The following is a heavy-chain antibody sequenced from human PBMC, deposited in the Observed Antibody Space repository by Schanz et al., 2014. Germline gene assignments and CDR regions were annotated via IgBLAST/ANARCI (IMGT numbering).Heavy chain of an antibody. CDR1: GFTFSSYA. J-gene: IGHJ5*02. Sequence: EVQLVESGGGLVQPGGSLRLSCAASGFTFSSYAMCWVRQAPGKGLEWVSYISHSSTYTNYAGSVKGRFTISRDNAKNSLYLQMNSLRAEDTAVYYCASRSVYAPTWGQGILVTVSS. V-gene: IGHV3-48*04. CDR3: ASRSVYAPT. D-gene: IGHD2-8*01. CDR2: ISHSSTYT.